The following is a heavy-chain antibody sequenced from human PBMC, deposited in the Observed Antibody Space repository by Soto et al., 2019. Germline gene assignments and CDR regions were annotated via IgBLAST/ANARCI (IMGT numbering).Heavy chain of an antibody. J-gene: IGHJ6*02. CDR3: AKGRSYYYYYGVDV. Sequence: GGSLRLSCAASGFTFSTYWMHWVRQAPGKGLVWVSRINSDGSGSNYADSVKGRFTISRDNAKNTLYLEMNSLRAEDTALYYCAKGRSYYYYYGVDVWGQGTTVTVS. CDR1: GFTFSTYW. CDR2: INSDGSGS. V-gene: IGHV3-74*01.